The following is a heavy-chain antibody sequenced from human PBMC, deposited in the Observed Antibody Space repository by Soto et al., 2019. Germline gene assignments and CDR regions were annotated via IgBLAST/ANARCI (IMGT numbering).Heavy chain of an antibody. CDR1: GGSISNYY. Sequence: SETLSLTCTVSGGSISNYYWSWIRQSAEKRLEWIGRVSSTGSSYYNPSLKSRVTISVDTSKNQVSLNLTSVTAADTAVYYCARGVPAAGTDWFDPWGEGTLVTVTS. V-gene: IGHV4-4*07. D-gene: IGHD6-13*01. J-gene: IGHJ5*02. CDR3: ARGVPAAGTDWFDP. CDR2: VSSTGSS.